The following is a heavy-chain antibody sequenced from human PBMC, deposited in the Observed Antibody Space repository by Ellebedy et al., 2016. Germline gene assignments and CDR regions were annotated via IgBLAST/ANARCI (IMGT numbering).Heavy chain of an antibody. D-gene: IGHD6-19*01. CDR2: IYPGDSDT. CDR3: ARHSPYSAGWLYYGMDV. V-gene: IGHV5-51*01. J-gene: IGHJ6*02. CDR1: GYSFTSYW. Sequence: GESLKISCKGPGYSFTSYWIGWVRQMPGKGLEWMGIIYPGDSDTRYSPSFQGQVTISADKSISTAYLQWSSLKASDTAMYFCARHSPYSAGWLYYGMDVWGQGTTVTVSS.